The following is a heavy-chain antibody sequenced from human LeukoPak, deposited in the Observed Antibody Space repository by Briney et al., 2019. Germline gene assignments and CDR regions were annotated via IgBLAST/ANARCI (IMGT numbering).Heavy chain of an antibody. CDR3: ARTIPPHYHMDA. CDR1: GASIRSRS. J-gene: IGHJ6*03. V-gene: IGHV4-59*11. CDR2: VSYGGGA. Sequence: SETLSLTCSVSGASIRSRSWSWIRQPPGKGLEWIGYVSYGGGASYDRFFKSRDTMSVDTSKDQVSLNLTSVTAADTAVYYCARTIPPHYHMDAWGKGTTVTVSS.